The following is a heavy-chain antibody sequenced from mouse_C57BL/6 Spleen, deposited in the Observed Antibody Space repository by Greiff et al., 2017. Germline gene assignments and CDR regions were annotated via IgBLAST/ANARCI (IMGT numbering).Heavy chain of an antibody. D-gene: IGHD1-1*01. V-gene: IGHV1-69*01. CDR1: GYTFTSYW. Sequence: VQLQQPGAELVMPGASVKLSCKASGYTFTSYWMHWVKQRPGQGLEWIGELDPSDSYTNYNQKFKGKSTLTVDKSSSTAYMQLSSLTSEDSAVFCCARGDGSSPAWFAYWGQGTLVTVSA. CDR2: LDPSDSYT. J-gene: IGHJ3*01. CDR3: ARGDGSSPAWFAY.